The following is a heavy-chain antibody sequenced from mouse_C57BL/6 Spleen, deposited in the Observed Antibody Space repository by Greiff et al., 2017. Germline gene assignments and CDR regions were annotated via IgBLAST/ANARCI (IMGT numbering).Heavy chain of an antibody. D-gene: IGHD3-2*02. CDR2: IHPNSGST. Sequence: QVQLQQPGAELVKPGASVKLSCKASGYTFTSYWMHWVKQRPGQGLEWIGMIHPNSGSTNYNEKFKSKATLTVDKSSSTAYMQLSSLTSEDSAVXYCALDSSGRNYFDYWGQGTTLTVSS. J-gene: IGHJ2*01. V-gene: IGHV1-64*01. CDR1: GYTFTSYW. CDR3: ALDSSGRNYFDY.